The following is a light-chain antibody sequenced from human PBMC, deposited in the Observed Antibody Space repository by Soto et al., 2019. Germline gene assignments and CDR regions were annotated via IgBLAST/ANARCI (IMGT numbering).Light chain of an antibody. CDR1: SSDVGNYNL. CDR2: EDN. Sequence: QSVLTQPASVSGSPGQSITISCTGTSSDVGNYNLVSWYQQHPDKAPKLMIYEDNKRPSGVSNRFSGSKSGNTASLTISGLQAEDEADYYCCSYAGSSTYAFGTGTKVTVL. J-gene: IGLJ1*01. V-gene: IGLV2-23*01. CDR3: CSYAGSSTYA.